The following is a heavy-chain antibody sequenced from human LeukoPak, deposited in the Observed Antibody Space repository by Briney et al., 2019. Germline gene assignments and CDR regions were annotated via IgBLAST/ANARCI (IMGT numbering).Heavy chain of an antibody. CDR3: ARESTEIGTPYHFDY. Sequence: SETLSLTCTVSGGSISRYFWSWIRQPAGKGLEWIGRIYTNENSNYNPSLKSRVTMSVDTSKNQFSLKLSSVTAADTAVYYCARESTEIGTPYHFDYWGQGILVTVSS. J-gene: IGHJ4*02. CDR1: GGSISRYF. D-gene: IGHD1-1*01. V-gene: IGHV4-4*07. CDR2: IYTNENS.